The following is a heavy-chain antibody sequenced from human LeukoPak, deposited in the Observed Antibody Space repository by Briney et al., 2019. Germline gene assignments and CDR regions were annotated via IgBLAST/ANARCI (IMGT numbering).Heavy chain of an antibody. CDR3: TTCSWFVAVAASVDY. J-gene: IGHJ4*02. CDR1: GFTFSSYG. CDR2: IWYDGSNK. D-gene: IGHD6-19*01. V-gene: IGHV3-33*01. Sequence: GRSLRLSCAASGFTFSSYGMHWVRQAPGKGLEWVAVIWYDGSNKYYADSVKGRFTISRDNSKNTLYLQMNSLRAEDTAVYYCTTCSWFVAVAASVDYWGQGTLVTVSS.